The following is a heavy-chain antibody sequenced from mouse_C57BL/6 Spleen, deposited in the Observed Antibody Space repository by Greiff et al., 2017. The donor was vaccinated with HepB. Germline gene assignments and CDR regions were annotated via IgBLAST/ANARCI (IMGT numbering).Heavy chain of an antibody. J-gene: IGHJ2*01. Sequence: VKLMESGAELVRPGASVKLSCKASGYTFTDYYINWVKQRPGQGLEWIARIYPGSGNTYYNEKFKGKATLTAEKSSSTAYMQLSSLTSEDSAVYFCARKTYGSPYYFDYWGQGTTLTVSS. D-gene: IGHD1-1*01. CDR3: ARKTYGSPYYFDY. CDR1: GYTFTDYY. V-gene: IGHV1-76*01. CDR2: IYPGSGNT.